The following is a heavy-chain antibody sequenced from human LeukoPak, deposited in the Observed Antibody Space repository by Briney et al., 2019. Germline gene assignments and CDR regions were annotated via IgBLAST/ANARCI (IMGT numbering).Heavy chain of an antibody. CDR3: ARDLRGFPYYYYYMDV. V-gene: IGHV3-48*03. Sequence: GGSLRLSCAASGFTFSSYEMNWVRQAPGKGLEWVSYISSSDNTIYYADSVKGRFTISRDNAKTSLYLQMSSLRDEDTAIYYCARDLRGFPYYYYYMDVWGKGTTVTVSS. J-gene: IGHJ6*03. CDR2: ISSSDNTI. CDR1: GFTFSSYE.